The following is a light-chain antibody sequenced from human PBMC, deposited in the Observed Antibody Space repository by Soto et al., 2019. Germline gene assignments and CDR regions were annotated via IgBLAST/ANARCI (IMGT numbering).Light chain of an antibody. CDR2: ANS. CDR3: KSYDSSLSDNYV. CDR1: SSNIGAGYD. Sequence: QSVLTQPPSVSGAPGQRVTISCTGSSSNIGAGYDVHWYQQLPGKAPKLLIYANSNRPSGVPDRFSGSKSGTSASLAITGLQADDEADYYCKSYDSSLSDNYVFATGTKVTVL. J-gene: IGLJ1*01. V-gene: IGLV1-40*01.